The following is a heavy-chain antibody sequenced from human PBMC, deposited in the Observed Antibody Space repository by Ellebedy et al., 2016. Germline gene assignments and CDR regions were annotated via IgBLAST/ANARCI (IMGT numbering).Heavy chain of an antibody. CDR2: ISSSDSCT. D-gene: IGHD3-16*01. V-gene: IGHV3-11*03. CDR3: ARYVAAFDI. Sequence: GGSLRLSXAASGFTFSDYYMSWIRQAPGKGLEWVSYISSSDSCTYYADSLKGRFTISRDNAKNSLYLQMDSLRAEDTAVYYCARYVAAFDIWGQGIVVTVSS. CDR1: GFTFSDYY. J-gene: IGHJ3*02.